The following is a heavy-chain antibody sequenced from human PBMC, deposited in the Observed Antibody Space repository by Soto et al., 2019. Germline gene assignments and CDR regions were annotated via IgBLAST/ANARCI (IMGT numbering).Heavy chain of an antibody. J-gene: IGHJ5*02. CDR2: LFYSGST. CDR1: GGSISSDGSY. CDR3: ARGLSAAGLFGLGP. D-gene: IGHD6-13*01. V-gene: IGHV4-31*03. Sequence: PSETLSLTCTVSGGSISSDGSYWSWIRQHPGKGLEWIGCLFYSGSTYYNPSLKSRVTISVDTSKNQFSLKLSSVTAADTAVYYCARGLSAAGLFGLGPWGQGTLVTVSS.